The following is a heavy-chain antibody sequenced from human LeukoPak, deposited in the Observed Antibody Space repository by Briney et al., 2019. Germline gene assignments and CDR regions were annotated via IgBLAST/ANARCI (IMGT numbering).Heavy chain of an antibody. J-gene: IGHJ4*02. CDR2: ISHDANNK. CDR3: ARGAPPDY. CDR1: GFIFSNYA. D-gene: IGHD1-14*01. Sequence: PGGSLRLSCAASGFIFSNYAIYWGRQAPGKGLEWVAVISHDANNKYYADSVKGRFTISRDNSNNALYLQMNSLRAEDTAVYYCARGAPPDYWGQGTLLTVSS. V-gene: IGHV3-30-3*01.